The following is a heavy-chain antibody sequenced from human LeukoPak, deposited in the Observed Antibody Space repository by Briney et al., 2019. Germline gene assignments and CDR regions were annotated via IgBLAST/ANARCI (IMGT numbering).Heavy chain of an antibody. CDR3: ARDRSPQLFGYFDS. CDR2: ISYDGSDK. D-gene: IGHD3-16*01. J-gene: IGHJ4*02. Sequence: GGSLRLSCVASGFTFSTYAMHWVRQAPGKGLEWVTLISYDGSDKTYADSVRGRFTVSRDNSKNTLYLQMNSLTTEDTAAYYCARDRSPQLFGYFDSWGQGTLVTVSS. CDR1: GFTFSTYA. V-gene: IGHV3-30*04.